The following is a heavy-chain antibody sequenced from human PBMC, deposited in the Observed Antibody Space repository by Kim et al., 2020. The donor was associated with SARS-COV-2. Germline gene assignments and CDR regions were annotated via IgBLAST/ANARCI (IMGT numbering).Heavy chain of an antibody. D-gene: IGHD3-16*02. CDR3: TTQEYDYVWGSYRLFDY. CDR2: IKSKTDGGTT. J-gene: IGHJ4*02. CDR1: GFTFSNAW. Sequence: GGSLRLSCAASGFTFSNAWMSWVRQAPGKGLEWVGRIKSKTDGGTTDYAAPGKGRFTISRDDSKNTLYLQMNSLKTEDTAVYYCTTQEYDYVWGSYRLFDYWGQGTLVTVSS. V-gene: IGHV3-15*01.